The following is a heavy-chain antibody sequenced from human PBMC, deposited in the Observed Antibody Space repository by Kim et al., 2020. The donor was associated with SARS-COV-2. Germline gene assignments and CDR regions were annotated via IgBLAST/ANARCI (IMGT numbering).Heavy chain of an antibody. CDR1: EFIFSNYW. CDR3: AREIGGANSL. D-gene: IGHD2-21*01. J-gene: IGHJ4*02. V-gene: IGHV3-7*01. CDR2: INQDGSVK. Sequence: GGSLRLSCAASEFIFSNYWMTWVRQAPGKGLEWVANINQDGSVKYYVESVKGRSTISRDNAKNSLYLQMNSLRADDTAVYYCAREIGGANSLWGQGTLVTVSS.